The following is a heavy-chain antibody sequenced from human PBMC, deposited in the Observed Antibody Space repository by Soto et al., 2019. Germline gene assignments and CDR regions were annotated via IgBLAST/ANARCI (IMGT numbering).Heavy chain of an antibody. CDR2: INHRGST. D-gene: IGHD6-13*01. J-gene: IGHJ5*02. CDR1: GGSFSGYY. V-gene: IGHV4-34*01. CDR3: ARGGGHLYSSSWENNWFDP. Sequence: QVQLQQWGAGLLKPSETLSLTCAVYGGSFSGYYWSWIRQPPGKGLEWIGEINHRGSTNYNPSLKSRVTISVDTSKNQFSLKLSSVTAADTAVYYCARGGGHLYSSSWENNWFDPWGQGTLVTVSS.